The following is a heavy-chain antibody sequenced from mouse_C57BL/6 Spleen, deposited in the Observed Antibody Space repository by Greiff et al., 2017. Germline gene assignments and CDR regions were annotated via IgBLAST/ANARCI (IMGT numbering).Heavy chain of an antibody. CDR2: IYWDDDK. V-gene: IGHV8-12*01. CDR3: AGRDYYSNYWYFDV. Sequence: QVTLKVSGPGILQSSQTLSLTCSFSGFSLSTSGMGVSWIRQPSGKGLEWLAHIYWDDDKRYNPSLKSRLTISKDTYSNRVFLMKISVDTADTATFYCAGRDYYSNYWYFDVWGTGTTVTVSS. J-gene: IGHJ1*03. D-gene: IGHD2-5*01. CDR1: GFSLSTSGMG.